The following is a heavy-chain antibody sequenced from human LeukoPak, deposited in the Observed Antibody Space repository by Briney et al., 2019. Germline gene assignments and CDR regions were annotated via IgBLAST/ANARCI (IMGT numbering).Heavy chain of an antibody. Sequence: GGSLRLSCAASGFTFSSYAMSWVRQAPGKGLEWVSAISGSGGSTYYADSVKGRFTISRDNSKGTLYLLMNSLRTEDTAVYYCLPRIFGVVIDDCWGQGTLVTVSS. CDR1: GFTFSSYA. D-gene: IGHD3-3*01. J-gene: IGHJ4*02. CDR2: ISGSGGST. V-gene: IGHV3-23*01. CDR3: LPRIFGVVIDDC.